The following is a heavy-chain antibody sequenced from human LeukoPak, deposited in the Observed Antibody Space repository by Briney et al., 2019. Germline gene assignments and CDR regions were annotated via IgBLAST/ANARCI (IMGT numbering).Heavy chain of an antibody. J-gene: IGHJ4*02. CDR3: ATGPGSGNFDY. CDR2: IYYSGST. Sequence: PSETLSLTCTASGGSISSYYWSWIRQPPGKGLEWIGYIYYSGSTNYNPSLKSRVTISVDTSKNQFSLKLSSVTAADTAVYYCATGPGSGNFDYWGQGTLVTVSS. D-gene: IGHD6-25*01. V-gene: IGHV4-59*01. CDR1: GGSISSYY.